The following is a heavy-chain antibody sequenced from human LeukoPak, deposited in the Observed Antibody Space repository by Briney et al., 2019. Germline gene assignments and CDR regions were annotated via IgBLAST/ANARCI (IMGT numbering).Heavy chain of an antibody. CDR1: GFTFSSYA. Sequence: GRSLRLSCAASGFTFSSYAMHWVRQAPGRGLEWVAVISYDGSNKYYADSVKGRFTISRDNSKNTLYLQMNSLRAEDTAVYYCARDGEWELLLEFDYWGQGTLVTVSS. CDR3: ARDGEWELLLEFDY. CDR2: ISYDGSNK. V-gene: IGHV3-30*01. J-gene: IGHJ4*02. D-gene: IGHD1-26*01.